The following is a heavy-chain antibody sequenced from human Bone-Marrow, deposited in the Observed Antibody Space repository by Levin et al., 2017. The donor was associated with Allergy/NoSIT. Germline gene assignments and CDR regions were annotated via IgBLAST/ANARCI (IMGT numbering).Heavy chain of an antibody. CDR2: ISTRSTYI. Sequence: GGSLRLSCATSGFPFSTYGMAWVRQAPGEGLEWLASISTRSTYIHYADPVKGRFTISRDNANNSLSLQMNRLRREDTAVYYCARAAGAAGRGGMDVWGQGTTVTVSS. CDR1: GFPFSTYG. J-gene: IGHJ6*02. D-gene: IGHD6-13*01. CDR3: ARAAGAAGRGGMDV. V-gene: IGHV3-21*01.